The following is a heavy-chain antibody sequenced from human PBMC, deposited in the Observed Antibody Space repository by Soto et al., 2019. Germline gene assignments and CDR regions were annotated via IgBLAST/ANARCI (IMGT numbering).Heavy chain of an antibody. V-gene: IGHV3-23*01. CDR2: ISGSGGST. Sequence: GGSLRLSCAASGFTFSSYAMIWVRQAPGKGLQWVSAISGSGGSTYYADSVKGRFPISRENSKNTLYLQMNSLRAEDTAVYYCAILRGATTPDFQHWGQGTLVNVAS. CDR1: GFTFSSYA. CDR3: AILRGATTPDFQH. D-gene: IGHD1-26*01. J-gene: IGHJ1*01.